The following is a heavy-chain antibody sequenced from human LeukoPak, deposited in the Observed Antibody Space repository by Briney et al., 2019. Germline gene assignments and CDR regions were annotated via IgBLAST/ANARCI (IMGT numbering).Heavy chain of an antibody. Sequence: GGSLRLSCAASGCTFHDYAMHWVRQGPGKSLEGVSLINENGDIAYYGDSVRGRFTVSRDNAKNSLCLQMNSLTPEDTALYYCAKARWEPNFDYWGQGTLVTVSS. CDR3: AKARWEPNFDY. CDR1: GCTFHDYA. D-gene: IGHD1-26*01. J-gene: IGHJ4*02. CDR2: INENGDIA. V-gene: IGHV3-43*02.